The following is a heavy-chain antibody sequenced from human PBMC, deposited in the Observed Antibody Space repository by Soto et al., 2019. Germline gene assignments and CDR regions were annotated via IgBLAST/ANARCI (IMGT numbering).Heavy chain of an antibody. CDR3: ARGGQLLWFGELSYYYYGMDV. V-gene: IGHV1-46*01. J-gene: IGHJ6*02. Sequence: ASVKVSCKASGYTFTSYYMHWVRLAPGQGREWMGIINPSGGSTSYAQKFQGRVTMTRDTSTSTVYMELSSLRSEDTAVYYCARGGQLLWFGELSYYYYGMDVWGQGTTVTVSS. CDR2: INPSGGST. D-gene: IGHD3-10*01. CDR1: GYTFTSYY.